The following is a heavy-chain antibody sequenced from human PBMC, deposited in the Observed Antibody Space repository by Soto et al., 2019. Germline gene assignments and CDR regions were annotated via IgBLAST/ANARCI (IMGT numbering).Heavy chain of an antibody. J-gene: IGHJ5*02. CDR3: ARVVPGAEAWFGP. V-gene: IGHV1-18*04. D-gene: IGHD2-2*01. Sequence: SVKVSCKTSGYTFSNYGSTWVRQAPGQPLEWLGWISLYSDGTNYAQKFQGRVSMTTDTSTTTAYMELRSLRSDDTAVYYCARVVPGAEAWFGPWGQGTLVTVSS. CDR2: ISLYSDGT. CDR1: GYTFSNYG.